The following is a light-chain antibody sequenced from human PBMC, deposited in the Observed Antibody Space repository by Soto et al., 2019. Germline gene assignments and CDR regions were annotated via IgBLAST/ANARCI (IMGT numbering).Light chain of an antibody. V-gene: IGKV4-1*01. CDR2: WAS. Sequence: DIVMTQSPDSLAVSLGERATINCKSSQSVLYSSNNKNHLAWYQQKPGQPPKLLIYWASTRESGVPDRFSGSWSGTDCTLTIISLQAEDVGVYYCQEYYSTPIPFGQATRLEIK. J-gene: IGKJ5*01. CDR3: QEYYSTPIP. CDR1: QSVLYSSNNKNH.